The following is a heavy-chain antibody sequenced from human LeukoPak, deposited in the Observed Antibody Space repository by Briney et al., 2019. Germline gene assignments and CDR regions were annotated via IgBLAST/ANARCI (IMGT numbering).Heavy chain of an antibody. V-gene: IGHV3-48*03. CDR2: ISSGGRTI. J-gene: IGHJ5*02. CDR3: AREYGSGSSRRRFDP. CDR1: GFTFSNYE. D-gene: IGHD3-10*01. Sequence: GGSLRLSCAASGFTFSNYEMNWVRQAPGKGLEWVSYISSGGRTIYYADSVKGRFTISRDNAENSLYLQMNSLRAEDTAVYYCAREYGSGSSRRRFDPWGQGTLVTVSS.